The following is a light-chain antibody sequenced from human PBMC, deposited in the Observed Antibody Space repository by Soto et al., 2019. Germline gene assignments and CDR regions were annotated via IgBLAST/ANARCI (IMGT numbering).Light chain of an antibody. J-gene: IGKJ5*01. Sequence: DIQMTQSPSTLSASVLDIATTTFRAGQYISSLLAAYQQKSGKAPKLLIYAASTLQNGVPSRFSGSGSGTVCTLTISSLQPEDFATYYCQNFRSFSINFGQGTRLEIK. CDR2: AAS. CDR3: QNFRSFSIN. CDR1: QYISSL. V-gene: IGKV1-9*01.